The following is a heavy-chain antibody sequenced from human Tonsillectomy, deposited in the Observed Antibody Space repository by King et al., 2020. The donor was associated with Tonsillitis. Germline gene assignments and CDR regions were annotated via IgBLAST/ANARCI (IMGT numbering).Heavy chain of an antibody. Sequence: VQLVESGAEVKKPGASVKVSCKASGYTFTIYYMHWVRQAPGQGLEWMGIINPSGGSTSYAQKFQGRVTMTRDTSTSTVYMGLSSLRSEDTAVYYCARRYYDFWSGYYDKDYFDYWGQGTLVTVSS. CDR1: GYTFTIYY. V-gene: IGHV1-46*03. CDR2: INPSGGST. D-gene: IGHD3-3*01. CDR3: ARRYYDFWSGYYDKDYFDY. J-gene: IGHJ4*02.